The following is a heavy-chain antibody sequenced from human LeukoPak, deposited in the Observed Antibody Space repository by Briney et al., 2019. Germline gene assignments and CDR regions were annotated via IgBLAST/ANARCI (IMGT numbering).Heavy chain of an antibody. CDR1: GGTFSSYA. V-gene: IGHV1-69*13. Sequence: ASVKVSCKASGGTFSSYAISWVRQAPGQGLEWMGGIIPIFGTAKYAQKFQGRVTITADESTSTAYMELGSLRSEDTAVYYCARDRVAVAGLFDYWGQGTLVTVSS. CDR3: ARDRVAVAGLFDY. D-gene: IGHD6-19*01. J-gene: IGHJ4*02. CDR2: IIPIFGTA.